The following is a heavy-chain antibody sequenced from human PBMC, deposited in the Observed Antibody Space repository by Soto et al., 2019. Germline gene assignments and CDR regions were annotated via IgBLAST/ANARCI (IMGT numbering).Heavy chain of an antibody. Sequence: QVQLQQWGAGLLKPSETLSLTCAVYGGSFSGYYWSWIRQPPGKGLEWIGEINHSGSSNYNPSLKSRVTIAVDTAKNQFSLKLSSVTAADTAVYYCARKAPLRFVEWSRGNWFDPWGQGTLVTVSS. V-gene: IGHV4-34*01. J-gene: IGHJ5*02. CDR3: ARKAPLRFVEWSRGNWFDP. CDR1: GGSFSGYY. CDR2: INHSGSS. D-gene: IGHD3-3*01.